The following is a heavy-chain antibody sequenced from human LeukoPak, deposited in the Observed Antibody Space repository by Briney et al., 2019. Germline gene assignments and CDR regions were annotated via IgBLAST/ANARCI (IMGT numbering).Heavy chain of an antibody. Sequence: PSETLSLTCTVSGGSISSYYWSWIRQPPGKGLEWIGYIYYSGSTNYNPSLKGRVTISVDTSKNQFSLKLSSVTAADTAVYYCARDISYYYGSGSYYNGDAFDIWGQGTMVTVSS. CDR3: ARDISYYYGSGSYYNGDAFDI. CDR1: GGSISSYY. J-gene: IGHJ3*02. D-gene: IGHD3-10*01. CDR2: IYYSGST. V-gene: IGHV4-59*01.